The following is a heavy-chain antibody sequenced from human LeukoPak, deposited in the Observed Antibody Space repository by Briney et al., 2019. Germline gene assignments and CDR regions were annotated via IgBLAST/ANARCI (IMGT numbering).Heavy chain of an antibody. Sequence: SETLSLTCGVYGGSSSGYYWSWIRQPPGKGLEWIGYIYYSGSTNYNPSLKSRVTISVDTSKNQFSLKLSSVTAADTAVYYCARDSSHLVMAAAGRDYGMDVWGQGTTVTVSS. D-gene: IGHD6-13*01. CDR1: GGSSSGYY. V-gene: IGHV4-59*01. CDR2: IYYSGST. J-gene: IGHJ6*02. CDR3: ARDSSHLVMAAAGRDYGMDV.